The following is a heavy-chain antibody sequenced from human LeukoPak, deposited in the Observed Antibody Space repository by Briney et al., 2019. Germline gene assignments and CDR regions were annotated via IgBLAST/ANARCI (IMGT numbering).Heavy chain of an antibody. CDR1: GFTFSSYS. Sequence: GGSLRLSCAASGFTFSSYSMNWVRQAPGKGLEWVSSIISSSSYIYYADSVKGRFTISRDNSKNTLYLQMNSLRAEDTAVYYCASGSGSSLNFDYWGQGTLVTVSS. V-gene: IGHV3-21*04. CDR2: IISSSSYI. D-gene: IGHD3-10*01. CDR3: ASGSGSSLNFDY. J-gene: IGHJ4*02.